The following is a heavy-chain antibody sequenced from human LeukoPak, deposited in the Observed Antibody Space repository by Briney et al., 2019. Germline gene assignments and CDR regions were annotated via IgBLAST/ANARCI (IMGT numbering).Heavy chain of an antibody. J-gene: IGHJ4*02. CDR1: GYSFTSGHY. D-gene: IGHD2-2*01. V-gene: IGHV4-38-2*01. CDR2: IYHTGSA. Sequence: SETLSLTCSVSGYSFTSGHYWGWIRRPPGKGLEWIANIYHTGSAHYNPSLKSRVTISVDTSKNQFSLKLSSVTAADTAVYYCARYCTSTTCILRGFDYWGQGTLVTVSS. CDR3: ARYCTSTTCILRGFDY.